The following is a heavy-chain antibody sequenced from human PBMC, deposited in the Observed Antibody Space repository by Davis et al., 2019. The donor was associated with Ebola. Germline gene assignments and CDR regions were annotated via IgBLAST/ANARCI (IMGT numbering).Heavy chain of an antibody. J-gene: IGHJ5*01. CDR3: ARDPLIIGDATTDS. V-gene: IGHV1-3*01. D-gene: IGHD2/OR15-2a*01. CDR2: INAGNGNT. Sequence: AASVKVSCKASGYTFTSYAMHWVRQAPGQRLEWMGWINAGNGNTKYSQKFQGRVTITRDISASTAYMELSSLRSEDTAVYYCARDPLIIGDATTDSWGQGTLVTVSS. CDR1: GYTFTSYA.